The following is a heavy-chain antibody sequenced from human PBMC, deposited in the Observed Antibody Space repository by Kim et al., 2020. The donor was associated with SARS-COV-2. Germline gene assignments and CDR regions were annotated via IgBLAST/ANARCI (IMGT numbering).Heavy chain of an antibody. CDR1: GFTFNTYG. CDR2: ISYDGNKK. J-gene: IGHJ4*02. Sequence: GGSLRLSCAASGFTFNTYGMHWVRQAPGKGLEWVAVISYDGNKKHYAESVKGRFTISRDNSKNTLYLQMNSLRIEDTAVFYCAKSFSGSYFGYYYWGQGSLVTVSS. CDR3: AKSFSGSYFGYYY. V-gene: IGHV3-30*18. D-gene: IGHD1-26*01.